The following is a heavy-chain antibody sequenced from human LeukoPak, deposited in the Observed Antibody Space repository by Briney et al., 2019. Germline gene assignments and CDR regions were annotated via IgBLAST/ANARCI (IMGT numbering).Heavy chain of an antibody. CDR2: IIPIFGTA. CDR3: ARGRTIFGVVIPFDP. J-gene: IGHJ5*02. V-gene: IGHV1-69*01. D-gene: IGHD3-3*01. Sequence: GSSVKVSYKASGGTFSSYAISWVRQAPGQGLEWMGGIIPIFGTANYAQKFQGRVTITADESTSTAYMELSSLRSEDTAVYYCARGRTIFGVVIPFDPWGQGTLVTVSS. CDR1: GGTFSSYA.